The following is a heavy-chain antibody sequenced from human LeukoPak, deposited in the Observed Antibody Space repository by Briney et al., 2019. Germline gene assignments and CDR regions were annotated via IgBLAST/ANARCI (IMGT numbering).Heavy chain of an antibody. D-gene: IGHD1-7*01. Sequence: KTGGSLRLSCAASGFTFTDYYMLWIRQAPGKGLEWCSYISDSDTTIFSADYVKGRLAISSNNANNSVDPQMNSLRSEETAVYYCGRDVGLVGTKRSFDFWGQGTMVTVSS. J-gene: IGHJ3*01. V-gene: IGHV3-11*01. CDR2: ISDSDTTI. CDR3: GRDVGLVGTKRSFDF. CDR1: GFTFTDYY.